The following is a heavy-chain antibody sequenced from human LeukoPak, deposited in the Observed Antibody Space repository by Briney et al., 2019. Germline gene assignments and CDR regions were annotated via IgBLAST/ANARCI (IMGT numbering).Heavy chain of an antibody. CDR1: GFTFSSYA. CDR2: ISGSGGST. V-gene: IGHV3-23*01. J-gene: IGHJ4*02. CDR3: AKDDPPRGYYYDSSGYYTDY. Sequence: GGSLRLSCAASGFTFSSYAMSWVRQAPGKGLEWVSAISGSGGSTYYADSVKGRFTISRDNSKSTLYLQMNSLRAEDTAVYYCAKDDPPRGYYYDSSGYYTDYWGQGTLVTVSS. D-gene: IGHD3-22*01.